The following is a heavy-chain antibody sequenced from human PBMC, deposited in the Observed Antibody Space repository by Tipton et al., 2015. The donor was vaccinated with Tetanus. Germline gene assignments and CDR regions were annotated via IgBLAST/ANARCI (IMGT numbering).Heavy chain of an antibody. V-gene: IGHV3-48*02. Sequence: SLRLSCAASGFTFNRYRMNWVRQSPGKGLEWISYISSAGSPIYFADSVEGRFTISRDNARNLLYLQMHNLRDEDTAVYYCARAPGGGSYHMDFGGQGTLVAVSS. D-gene: IGHD3-16*02. CDR1: GFTFNRYR. CDR3: ARAPGGGSYHMDF. J-gene: IGHJ4*02. CDR2: ISSAGSPI.